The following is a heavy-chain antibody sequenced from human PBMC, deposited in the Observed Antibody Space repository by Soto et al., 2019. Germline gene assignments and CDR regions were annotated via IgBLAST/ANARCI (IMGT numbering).Heavy chain of an antibody. Sequence: QVQLVQSGAEVKKPGSSVKVSCKASGGTFSSSAFSWVRQAPGQGLEWMGGIMPIFRTADYAQKFQGRVTITADESTSTAYMELSSLRSEDMGVYYCAGDKDRQQLGGNYYYIMDVWGQGTTVTVSS. CDR2: IMPIFRTA. D-gene: IGHD3-3*02. V-gene: IGHV1-69*12. J-gene: IGHJ6*02. CDR3: AGDKDRQQLGGNYYYIMDV. CDR1: GGTFSSSA.